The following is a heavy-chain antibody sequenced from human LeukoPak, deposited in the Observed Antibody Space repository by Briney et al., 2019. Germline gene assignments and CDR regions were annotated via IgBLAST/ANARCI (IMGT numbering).Heavy chain of an antibody. CDR2: ISAYNGNT. Sequence: ASVKVSCKASGYTFTSYGISWVRQAPGQGLEWMGWISAYNGNTNYAQKLQGRVTMTTDTSTSTAYMELRSLRSDDTAVYYCARISHCSGDSCYYFDYWGQGTLVTVSS. CDR3: ARISHCSGDSCYYFDY. D-gene: IGHD2-15*01. J-gene: IGHJ4*02. V-gene: IGHV1-18*01. CDR1: GYTFTSYG.